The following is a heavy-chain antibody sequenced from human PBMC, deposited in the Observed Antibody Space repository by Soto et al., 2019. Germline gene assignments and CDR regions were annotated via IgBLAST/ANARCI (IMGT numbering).Heavy chain of an antibody. Sequence: SVKVSCKASGGTFSSYAISWVRQAPGQGLEWMGGIIPIFGTANYAQKFQGRVTITRDTSASTAYMELNSLRSEDTAVYYCARSTTSCYSLCWFDPWGQGTLVTVSS. CDR3: ARSTTSCYSLCWFDP. CDR2: IIPIFGTA. CDR1: GGTFSSYA. D-gene: IGHD2-2*02. V-gene: IGHV1-69*05. J-gene: IGHJ5*02.